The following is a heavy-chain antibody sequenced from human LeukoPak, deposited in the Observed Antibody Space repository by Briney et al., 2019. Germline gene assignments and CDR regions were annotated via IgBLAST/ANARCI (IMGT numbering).Heavy chain of an antibody. D-gene: IGHD3-10*01. CDR3: ARVTNYYGPESYYYYYYMDV. J-gene: IGHJ6*03. CDR2: IKQDGSEK. Sequence: PGGSLRLSCAASGFTFSSYWMSWVRQAPGKGLEWVANIKQDGSEKYYVDSVKGRFTISRDNAKNSLYLQMNSLRAEDTAVYYCARVTNYYGPESYYYYYYMDVWGKGTTVTVSS. CDR1: GFTFSSYW. V-gene: IGHV3-7*01.